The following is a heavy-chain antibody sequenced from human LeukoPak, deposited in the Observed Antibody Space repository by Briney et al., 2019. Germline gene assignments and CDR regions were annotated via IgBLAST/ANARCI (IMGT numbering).Heavy chain of an antibody. CDR2: IYSGGPT. Sequence: SGGSLRLPCGASGFPINSNYMSWFRRAPGQGREGGAIIYSGGPTHYADSVTGRFTLPRDNTKHTLYLQMDSLRAEDTAVYYCARTYYSGSGTYQRWFDPWGQGTLVTVSS. CDR3: ARTYYSGSGTYQRWFDP. CDR1: GFPINSNY. V-gene: IGHV3-53*01. J-gene: IGHJ5*02. D-gene: IGHD3-10*01.